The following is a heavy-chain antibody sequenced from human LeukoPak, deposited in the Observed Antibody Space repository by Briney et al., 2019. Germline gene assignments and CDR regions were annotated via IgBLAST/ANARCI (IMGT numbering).Heavy chain of an antibody. CDR3: AKDGPYSSSWYSYDYFDY. CDR2: ISSSSSTI. Sequence: GGSLRLSCAASGFTFSSYSMNWVRQAPGKGLEWVSYISSSSSTIYYADSVKGRFTISRDNAKNSLYLQMNSLRAEDTAVYYCAKDGPYSSSWYSYDYFDYWGQGTLVTVSS. J-gene: IGHJ4*02. CDR1: GFTFSSYS. V-gene: IGHV3-48*01. D-gene: IGHD6-13*01.